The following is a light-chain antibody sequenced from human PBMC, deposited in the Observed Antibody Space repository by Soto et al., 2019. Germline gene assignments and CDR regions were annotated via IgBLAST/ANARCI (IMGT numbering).Light chain of an antibody. CDR3: MQGTHWPWT. CDR1: QSLVNSDGNTY. Sequence: DVVMTQSPLSLPVTLGQPASISCRSSQSLVNSDGNTYLSWLQQRPGQSPRRLIYKVSNRDSGVPDRFSGSGSGTDFTLRITRVEAEDVGVYYCMQGTHWPWTFGQGTKVEIK. J-gene: IGKJ1*01. CDR2: KVS. V-gene: IGKV2-30*01.